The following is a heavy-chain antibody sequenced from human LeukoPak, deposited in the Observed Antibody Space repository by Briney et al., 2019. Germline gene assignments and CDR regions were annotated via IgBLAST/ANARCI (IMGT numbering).Heavy chain of an antibody. D-gene: IGHD3-9*01. CDR3: ARVLTGYSYYYYYYMDV. J-gene: IGHJ6*03. CDR2: ITTTSSYI. CDR1: GFTFSGYS. Sequence: GGSLRLSCVASGFTFSGYSMDWVRQAPGKGLEWVSLITTTSSYIYYADSVKGRFTISRDNAKNSLYLQMNSLRAEDTAVYYCARVLTGYSYYYYYYMDVWGKGTTVTVSS. V-gene: IGHV3-21*01.